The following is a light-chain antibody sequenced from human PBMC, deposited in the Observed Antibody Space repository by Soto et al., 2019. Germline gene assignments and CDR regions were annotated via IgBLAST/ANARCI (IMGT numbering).Light chain of an antibody. J-gene: IGKJ1*01. CDR1: QSVSSSY. Sequence: EIVVTQSPGTLSLSPGERATLSCRASQSVSSSYLAWYQRKPGQAPRLLIYGASSRATGIPDRFSGSGSGTDFTLTISRLEPEDFAVYYCQQYGSSPWTFGQGTKVEIK. V-gene: IGKV3-20*01. CDR3: QQYGSSPWT. CDR2: GAS.